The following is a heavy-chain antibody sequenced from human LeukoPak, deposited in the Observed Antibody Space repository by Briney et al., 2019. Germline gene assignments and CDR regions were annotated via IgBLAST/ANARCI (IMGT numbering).Heavy chain of an antibody. V-gene: IGHV4-39*01. CDR3: ARRKGYYGSGSFDY. CDR2: IYYSGST. Sequence: SETLSLTCTVSGGSISSSSYYWGWIRQPPGKGLEWIGSIYYSGSTYYNPSLKSRVTISVDTSKNQFSLKLSSVTAADTAVYYCARRKGYYGSGSFDYWGQGALVTVSS. CDR1: GGSISSSSYY. J-gene: IGHJ4*02. D-gene: IGHD3-10*01.